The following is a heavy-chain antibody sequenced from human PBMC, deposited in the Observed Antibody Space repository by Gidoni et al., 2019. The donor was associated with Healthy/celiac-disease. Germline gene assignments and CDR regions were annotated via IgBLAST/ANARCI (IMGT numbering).Heavy chain of an antibody. V-gene: IGHV4-39*01. CDR1: GGSISSSSYS. J-gene: IGHJ4*02. CDR3: ARYETPPLGGSYGFLDY. Sequence: QLQLQESGPGLVKPSETLSLTCTVSGGSISSSSYSWGWIRQPPGKGLEWIGSIYYSGSTYYNPSLKSRVTISVDTSKNQFSLKLSSVTAADTAVYYCARYETPPLGGSYGFLDYWGQGTLVTVSS. D-gene: IGHD5-18*01. CDR2: IYYSGST.